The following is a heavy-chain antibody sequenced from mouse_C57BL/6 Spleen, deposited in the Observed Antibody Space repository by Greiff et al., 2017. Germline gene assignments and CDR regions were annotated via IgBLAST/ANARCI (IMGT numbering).Heavy chain of an antibody. CDR2: IHPNSGST. Sequence: QVQLQQPGAELVKPGASVKLSCKASGYTFTSYWMHWVKQRPGQGLEWIGMIHPNSGSTNYNEKFKSKATLTVDKSSSTAYMQLSSLTSEYSAVYYCARTGTWDFDYWGQGTTLTVSS. D-gene: IGHD4-1*01. CDR3: ARTGTWDFDY. CDR1: GYTFTSYW. J-gene: IGHJ2*01. V-gene: IGHV1-64*01.